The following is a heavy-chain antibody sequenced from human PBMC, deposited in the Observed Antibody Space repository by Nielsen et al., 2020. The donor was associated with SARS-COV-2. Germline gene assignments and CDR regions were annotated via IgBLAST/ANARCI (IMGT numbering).Heavy chain of an antibody. Sequence: GESLKISCAASGFTFSSYAMSWVRQAPGKGLEWVSAISGSGGSTYYADSVKGRFTISRDNSKNTLYLQMNSLRAEDTAVYYCARGPRSGYDYGYWGQGTLVTVSS. CDR2: ISGSGGST. D-gene: IGHD5-12*01. CDR3: ARGPRSGYDYGY. J-gene: IGHJ4*02. V-gene: IGHV3-23*01. CDR1: GFTFSSYA.